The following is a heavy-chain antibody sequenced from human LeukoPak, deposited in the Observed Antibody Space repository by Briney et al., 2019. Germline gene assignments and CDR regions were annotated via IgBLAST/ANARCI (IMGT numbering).Heavy chain of an antibody. CDR3: AKAPVTTCRGAYCYPFDY. CDR1: GFTFSSYW. J-gene: IGHJ4*02. CDR2: IKQDGSEK. D-gene: IGHD2-21*01. Sequence: GGSLRLSCAASGFTFSSYWMSWVRQAPGKGLGWVANIKQDGSEKYYVDSVKGRFTISRDNAKNSLYLQMNSLRPEDAAVYYCAKAPVTTCRGAYCYPFDYWGQGTLVTVSS. V-gene: IGHV3-7*03.